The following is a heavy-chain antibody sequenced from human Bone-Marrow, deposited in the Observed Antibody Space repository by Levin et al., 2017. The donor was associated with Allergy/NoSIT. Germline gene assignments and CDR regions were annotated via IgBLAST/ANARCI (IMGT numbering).Heavy chain of an antibody. D-gene: IGHD3-22*01. CDR1: GFAFSSFG. V-gene: IGHV3-30*18. CDR3: AKDSYYDASGSLDY. CDR2: IFSDAHKK. Sequence: PGGSLRLSCAASGFAFSSFGIHWVRQAPGKGLEWVAVIFSDAHKKYYADSVKGRFTISRDNSKNTVDLQMNSLRTEDTAMYFCAKDSYYDASGSLDYWGQGTLVTVSS. J-gene: IGHJ4*02.